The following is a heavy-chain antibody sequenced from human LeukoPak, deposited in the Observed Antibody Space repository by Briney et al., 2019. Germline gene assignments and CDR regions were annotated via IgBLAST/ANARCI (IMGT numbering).Heavy chain of an antibody. Sequence: GGSLRLSCAASGFTFSSYWMNWVRQAPGKGLVWVSRIASDGSSTTYADSVKGRFSISRDNSKSTLCLQMNSLRAEDTAVYYCAKQLGYCSDGSCYFPYWGQGTLVTVSS. CDR3: AKQLGYCSDGSCYFPY. CDR2: IASDGSST. J-gene: IGHJ4*02. CDR1: GFTFSSYW. V-gene: IGHV3-74*01. D-gene: IGHD2-15*01.